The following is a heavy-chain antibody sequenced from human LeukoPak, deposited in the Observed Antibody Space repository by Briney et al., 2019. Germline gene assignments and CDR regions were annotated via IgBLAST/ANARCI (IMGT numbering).Heavy chain of an antibody. CDR3: ARDPDDGVYSSSSRPGDTYYYYYGMDV. Sequence: GASVKVSCKASGYTFTSYGISWVRQAPGQGLEWMGWISAYNGNTNYAQKLQGRVTMTTDTSTSTAYMELRSLRSDDTAVYYCARDPDDGVYSSSSRPGDTYYYYYGMDVWGQGTTVTVSS. D-gene: IGHD6-6*01. CDR1: GYTFTSYG. J-gene: IGHJ6*02. CDR2: ISAYNGNT. V-gene: IGHV1-18*01.